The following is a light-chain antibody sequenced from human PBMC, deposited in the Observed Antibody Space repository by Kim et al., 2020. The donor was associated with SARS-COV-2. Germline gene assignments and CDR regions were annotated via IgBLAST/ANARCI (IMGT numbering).Light chain of an antibody. J-gene: IGKJ1*01. CDR1: QNIGNR. CDR2: YAS. V-gene: IGKV6-21*01. CDR3: HQSGSLPWT. Sequence: MTPREKVTSSCRASQNIGNRLHWYQQKPDQSPKLLIKYASQSFSGVPSRFSGSGSGAEFTLTIYSLEVEDAATYYCHQSGSLPWTFGQGTKVDIK.